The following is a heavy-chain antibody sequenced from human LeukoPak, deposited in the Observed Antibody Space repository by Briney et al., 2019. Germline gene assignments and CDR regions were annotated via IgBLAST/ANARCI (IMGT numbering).Heavy chain of an antibody. CDR3: ARSYDSRGYYYYGMDV. CDR1: GGSISSYY. CDR2: IYYSGST. D-gene: IGHD3-22*01. Sequence: SETLSLTCTVSGGSISSYYWSWIRQPPGKGLEWIGYIYYSGSTNYNPSLKSRVTISLDTSKNQFSLRLSSVTAADTAVYYCARSYDSRGYYYYGMDVWGQGTTVTVSS. J-gene: IGHJ6*02. V-gene: IGHV4-59*01.